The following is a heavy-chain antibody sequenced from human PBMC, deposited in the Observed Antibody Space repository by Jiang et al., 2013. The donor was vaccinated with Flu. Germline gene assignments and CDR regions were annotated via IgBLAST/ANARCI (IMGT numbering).Heavy chain of an antibody. D-gene: IGHD5-12*01. V-gene: IGHV1-3*03. J-gene: IGHJ4*02. Sequence: FSNYAIHWVRQAPGQRLEWMGWINSGNGNRKYSEEFLGRVTITRDTSASTVYMEVNSLKSEDTAVYYCARDSHGATKSFDNWGQGTLVTVSS. CDR3: ARDSHGATKSFDN. CDR2: INSGNGNR. CDR1: FSNYA.